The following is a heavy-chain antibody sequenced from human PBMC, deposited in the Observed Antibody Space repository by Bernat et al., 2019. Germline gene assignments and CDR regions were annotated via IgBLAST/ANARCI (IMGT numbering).Heavy chain of an antibody. CDR3: AREWERDSYGMDV. Sequence: EVQLVESGGGLVQPGGSLRLSCAASGFTFSSYEMNWVRQAPGKGLEWVSYISSSGSTIYYADSVKDRFTISRDNAKNSLYLQMNSLRAEDTTVYYCAREWERDSYGMDVWGQGTTVTVSS. J-gene: IGHJ6*02. CDR2: ISSSGSTI. CDR1: GFTFSSYE. V-gene: IGHV3-48*03. D-gene: IGHD1-26*01.